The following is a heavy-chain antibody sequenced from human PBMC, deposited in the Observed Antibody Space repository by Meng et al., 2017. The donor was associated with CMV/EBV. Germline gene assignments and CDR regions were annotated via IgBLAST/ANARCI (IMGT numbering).Heavy chain of an antibody. D-gene: IGHD6-13*01. Sequence: SQTPSLTRTVSGGSISSSSYYWGWIRQPPGKGLEWIGSIYYSGSTYYNPSLKSRVTISVDTSKNQFSLKLSSVTAADTAVYYCARQASWTPHFDYWGQGTLVTVSS. CDR2: IYYSGST. CDR3: ARQASWTPHFDY. J-gene: IGHJ4*02. V-gene: IGHV4-39*01. CDR1: GGSISSSSYY.